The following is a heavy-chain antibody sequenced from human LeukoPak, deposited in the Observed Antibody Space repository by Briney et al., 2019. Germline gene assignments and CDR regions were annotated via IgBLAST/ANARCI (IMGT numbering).Heavy chain of an antibody. D-gene: IGHD1-26*01. Sequence: GSSVKVSCKVSGGTFSSYAICWVRQAPGQGLEWMGGIIPIFETANYAQKFQGRVTITADESTSTAYMELSSLTSEDTAVYYCAREKNQQWVDCLQYWGQGTLVTVSS. CDR2: IIPIFETA. V-gene: IGHV1-69*01. J-gene: IGHJ4*02. CDR3: AREKNQQWVDCLQY. CDR1: GGTFSSYA.